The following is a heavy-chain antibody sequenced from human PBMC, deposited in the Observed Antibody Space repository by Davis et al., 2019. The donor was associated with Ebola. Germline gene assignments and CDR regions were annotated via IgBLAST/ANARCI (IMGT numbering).Heavy chain of an antibody. D-gene: IGHD3-3*01. CDR1: GGSFNGYY. V-gene: IGHV4-34*01. Sequence: SETLSLTCAVYGGSFNGYYWSWIRQPPGKGLEWIGEINHNGNTHHNPSLQSRVIISIDTANKQISLKLSSVTAADTAVYYCARGRLLEWPPTFYGLDVWGKGTTVTVSS. J-gene: IGHJ6*04. CDR3: ARGRLLEWPPTFYGLDV. CDR2: INHNGNT.